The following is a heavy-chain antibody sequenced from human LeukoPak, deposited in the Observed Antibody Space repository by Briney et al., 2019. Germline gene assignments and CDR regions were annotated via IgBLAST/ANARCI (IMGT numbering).Heavy chain of an antibody. Sequence: ASVKVSCKASGYSFTGHYMHWVRQAPGQGLEWMGIINPSGGSTSYAQKFQGRVTMTRDTSTSTVYMELSSLRSEDTAVYYCARDRDGYNYPHDAFDIWGQGTMVTVSS. D-gene: IGHD5-24*01. CDR2: INPSGGST. CDR3: ARDRDGYNYPHDAFDI. J-gene: IGHJ3*02. V-gene: IGHV1-46*01. CDR1: GYSFTGHY.